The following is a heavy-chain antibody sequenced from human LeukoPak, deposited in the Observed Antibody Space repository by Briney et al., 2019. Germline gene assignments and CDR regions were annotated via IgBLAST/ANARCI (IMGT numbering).Heavy chain of an antibody. D-gene: IGHD3-16*01. J-gene: IGHJ4*02. Sequence: PGGSLRLSCAASGFTFSSYEMNWVRQAPGKGLEWVSYISSSGSTIYYADSVKGRFTISRDNAKNSLYLQMNSLRAEDTAVYYCARKARGSPIDYWGQGTLVTVSS. V-gene: IGHV3-48*03. CDR2: ISSSGSTI. CDR1: GFTFSSYE. CDR3: ARKARGSPIDY.